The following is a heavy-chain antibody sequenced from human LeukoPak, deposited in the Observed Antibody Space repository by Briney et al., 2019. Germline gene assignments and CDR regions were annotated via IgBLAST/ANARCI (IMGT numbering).Heavy chain of an antibody. D-gene: IGHD4-17*01. CDR2: INHSGST. Sequence: SGTLSLTCAVSGGSISSSNWWSWVRQPPGKGLAWIGEINHSGSTKYNPSLKSRVTISVDTSKNQFSLKLSSVTAADTAVYYCARLPRRMTTVNRWYFDLWGRGTLVTVSS. CDR1: GGSISSSNW. CDR3: ARLPRRMTTVNRWYFDL. V-gene: IGHV4-4*02. J-gene: IGHJ2*01.